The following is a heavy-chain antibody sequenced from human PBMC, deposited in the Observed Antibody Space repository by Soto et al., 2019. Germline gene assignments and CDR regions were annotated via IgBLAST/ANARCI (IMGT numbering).Heavy chain of an antibody. CDR3: ARGHCIAGRCYYAVWSFDP. CDR1: GGTFNSFA. J-gene: IGHJ5*02. CDR2: ITPIVGTV. D-gene: IGHD2-15*01. V-gene: IGHV1-69*13. Sequence: SVKVSCKASGGTFNSFAFSWVRQAPGQGLEWMGGITPIVGTVSYAQKFQGRVTITADESTSTAHMELSSLRYEDTAVYYCARGHCIAGRCYYAVWSFDPSGQGTLVTFSS.